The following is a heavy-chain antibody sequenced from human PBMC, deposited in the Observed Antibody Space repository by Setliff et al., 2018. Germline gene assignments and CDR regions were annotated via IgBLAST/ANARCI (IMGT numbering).Heavy chain of an antibody. V-gene: IGHV1-46*04. J-gene: IGHJ4*02. CDR1: GYTSINYG. Sequence: ASVKVSCKASGYTSINYGIHWVRQAPGQGLEWMGRINPSSGGISYAQKLQGRVIMTRDTSTSTVYMEVSRLRSEDTAVYHCARESVEMTTSTRSGFDYWGQGTLVTVSS. D-gene: IGHD4-17*01. CDR3: ARESVEMTTSTRSGFDY. CDR2: INPSSGGI.